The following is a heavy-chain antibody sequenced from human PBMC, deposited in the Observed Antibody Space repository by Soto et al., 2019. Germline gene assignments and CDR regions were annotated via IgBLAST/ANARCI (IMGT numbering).Heavy chain of an antibody. D-gene: IGHD3-22*01. CDR2: ITGSGPST. CDR3: ATRAVVRPS. CDR1: GFTFSSYA. Sequence: GGSLRLSCAASGFTFSSYAMTWVRQAPGKGLERVSGITGSGPSTYYADSVKGRFTISRDNSKNTLYLQMNSLRAEDTAVYYCATRAVVRPSWGQGTLVTVSS. V-gene: IGHV3-23*01. J-gene: IGHJ5*01.